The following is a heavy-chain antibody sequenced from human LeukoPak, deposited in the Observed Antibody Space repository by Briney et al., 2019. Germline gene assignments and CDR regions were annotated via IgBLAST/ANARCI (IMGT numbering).Heavy chain of an antibody. CDR2: ISAYNGNT. Sequence: GSVKVSCKASGYTFTSYGISWVRQAPGQGLEWMGWISAYNGNTNYAQKLQGRVTMTTDTSTSTAYMELRSLRSDDTAVYYCARDYSSSWYGDYYYYMDVWGKGTTVTISS. J-gene: IGHJ6*03. CDR3: ARDYSSSWYGDYYYYMDV. V-gene: IGHV1-18*01. D-gene: IGHD6-13*01. CDR1: GYTFTSYG.